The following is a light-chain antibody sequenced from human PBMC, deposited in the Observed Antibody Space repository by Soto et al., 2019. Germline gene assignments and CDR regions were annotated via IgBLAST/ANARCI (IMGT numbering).Light chain of an antibody. J-gene: IGLJ1*01. CDR1: SRDVGRYNY. Sequence: QSALTQPASVSGSPGQSITISCTGTSRDVGRYNYVSWYQHHPGKAPRLMIYDVSNRPSGVSNRFYGSKSGNTASLTISGLQAEDEADYYCSSYTTSTTYVFGTGTKLTVL. CDR3: SSYTTSTTYV. V-gene: IGLV2-14*01. CDR2: DVS.